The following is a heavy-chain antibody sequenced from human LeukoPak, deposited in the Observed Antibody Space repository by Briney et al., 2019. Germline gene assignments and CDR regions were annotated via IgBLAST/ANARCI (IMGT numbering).Heavy chain of an antibody. Sequence: SETLSLTCTVSGGSINDYFWSWIRQPPGQGLGWIGYIYNSGSTNYNPSLKSRVSISADTSKNQFSLNLSSVTAADTAVYYCARLHFAAAEEFDPWGQGTLVTVPS. V-gene: IGHV4-59*08. CDR3: ARLHFAAAEEFDP. D-gene: IGHD6-13*01. J-gene: IGHJ5*02. CDR2: IYNSGST. CDR1: GGSINDYF.